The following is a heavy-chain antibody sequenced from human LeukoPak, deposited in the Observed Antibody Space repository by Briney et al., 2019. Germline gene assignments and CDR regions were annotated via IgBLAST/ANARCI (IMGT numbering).Heavy chain of an antibody. Sequence: GASVKVSCKASGYTFTSCGISWVRQAPGQGLEWMGWISAYNGNTNYAQKLQGRVTMTTDTSTSTAYMELRSLRSDDTAVYYCARDLSRDGYSSDAFDIWGQGAVVTVSS. J-gene: IGHJ3*02. CDR1: GYTFTSCG. V-gene: IGHV1-18*01. CDR3: ARDLSRDGYSSDAFDI. D-gene: IGHD4-4*01. CDR2: ISAYNGNT.